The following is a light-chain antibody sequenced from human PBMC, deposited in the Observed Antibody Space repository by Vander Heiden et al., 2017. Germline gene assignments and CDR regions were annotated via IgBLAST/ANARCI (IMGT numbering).Light chain of an antibody. CDR2: DVS. CDR3: ASYTSSSTWV. CDR1: SSDVGGYKY. Sequence: QSALTQPASASGSPGQPVTISCTGTSSDVGGYKYVSWYQQHPGKAPKLMIYDVSDRPSGVSNRFSGSKSGNTASLTISGLQAEDEADYYCASYTSSSTWVFGGGTKLTVL. J-gene: IGLJ3*02. V-gene: IGLV2-14*03.